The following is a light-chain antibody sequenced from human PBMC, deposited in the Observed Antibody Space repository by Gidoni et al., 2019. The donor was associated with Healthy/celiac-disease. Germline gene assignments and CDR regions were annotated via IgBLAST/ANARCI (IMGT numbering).Light chain of an antibody. CDR3: QQYGSSQGLT. V-gene: IGKV3-20*01. CDR1: QSVSSSY. J-gene: IGKJ4*01. CDR2: CAS. Sequence: ELVLTQSPGTLSLSPGERATLSCRASQSVSSSYLAWYQQKPRPSPRLLIYCASSSATGIPDRFSGSGSETDFTLTISRLEPEDFAVYYCQQYGSSQGLTFGGGTKVEIK.